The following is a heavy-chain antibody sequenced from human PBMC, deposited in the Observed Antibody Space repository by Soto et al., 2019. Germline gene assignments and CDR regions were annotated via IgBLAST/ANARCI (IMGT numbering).Heavy chain of an antibody. V-gene: IGHV3-74*01. Sequence: EVQLVESGGGLVQPGGSLSLSCAASGFTFSSYWMHWVRQAPGKGLVWVSRINSDGSSTSYADSGKGRFTISRDNAKNTLYLHINTLRAEDTAVYYCAGRGVWTADYYMDVCSKGTQVTVAS. CDR3: AGRGVWTADYYMDV. CDR2: INSDGSST. CDR1: GFTFSSYW. J-gene: IGHJ6*03. D-gene: IGHD3-16*01.